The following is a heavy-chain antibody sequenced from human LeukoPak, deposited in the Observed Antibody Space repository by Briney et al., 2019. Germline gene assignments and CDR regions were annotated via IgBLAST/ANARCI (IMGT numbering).Heavy chain of an antibody. V-gene: IGHV3-53*01. Sequence: PGGSLRLSCAASGFTVSSDYMSWVRQAPGKGLEWVSIIYSGGSTFYADSVKGRFTISRDNSKNTLYLQMNSLRAEDTAVYYCARVRRATTGGWVDYWGQGTLVTVSS. J-gene: IGHJ4*02. CDR3: ARVRRATTGGWVDY. D-gene: IGHD4-11*01. CDR1: GFTVSSDY. CDR2: IYSGGST.